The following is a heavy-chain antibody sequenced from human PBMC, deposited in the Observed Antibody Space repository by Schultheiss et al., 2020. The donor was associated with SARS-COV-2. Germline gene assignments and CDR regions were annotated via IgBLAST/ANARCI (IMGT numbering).Heavy chain of an antibody. CDR3: ATPRHYFDFWGGYSPFDH. J-gene: IGHJ4*02. CDR2: IIPSSGTT. Sequence: SVKVSCKTSGGTFMTYAMNWVRQAPGQGVEWLGGIIPSSGTTKYAQKFQDRLLITADESTTTAYMELSSLRFEDAAVYYCATPRHYFDFWGGYSPFDHWGQGSLVTVSS. CDR1: GGTFMTYA. V-gene: IGHV1-69*13. D-gene: IGHD3-3*01.